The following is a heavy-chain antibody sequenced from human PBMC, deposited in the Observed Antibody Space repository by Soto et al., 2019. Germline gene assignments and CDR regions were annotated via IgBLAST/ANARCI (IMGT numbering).Heavy chain of an antibody. V-gene: IGHV3-9*01. CDR3: AKDMAEGAAGTMAHNFDY. CDR2: ISWNSGSI. J-gene: IGHJ4*02. Sequence: EVQLVESGGGLVQPGRSLRLSCAASGFTFDDYAMHWVRQAPGKGLEWGSGISWNSGSIGYADSVKGRFTISRDNAKNSLYLQMNSLRAEDTALYYCAKDMAEGAAGTMAHNFDYWGQGTLVTVSS. CDR1: GFTFDDYA. D-gene: IGHD6-13*01.